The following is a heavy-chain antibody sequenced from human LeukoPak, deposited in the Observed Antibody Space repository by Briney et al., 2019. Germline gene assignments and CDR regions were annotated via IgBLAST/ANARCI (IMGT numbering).Heavy chain of an antibody. CDR1: GFTFSSYS. CDR2: ISSSSSTI. V-gene: IGHV3-48*01. D-gene: IGHD3-22*01. J-gene: IGHJ4*02. CDR3: ARGSTYYDSSGQVPFDY. Sequence: GGSLRLSCAASGFTFSSYSMNWVRQAPGKGLEWVSYISSSSSTIYYADSVKGRFTISRDNAKNSLYLQMNSLRAEDTAVYYCARGSTYYDSSGQVPFDYWGQGTLVTVSS.